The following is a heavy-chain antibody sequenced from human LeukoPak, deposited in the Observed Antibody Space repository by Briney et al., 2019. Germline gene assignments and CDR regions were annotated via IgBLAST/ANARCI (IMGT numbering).Heavy chain of an antibody. D-gene: IGHD2-2*02. V-gene: IGHV4-34*01. J-gene: IGHJ2*01. Sequence: PSETLSLTCAVYGGSFSGYYWSWIRQPPGKGLEWIGEINHSGSTNYNPSLKSRVTISVDTSENQFSLKLSSVTAADTAVYYCARVGYQLLYRYFDLWGRGTLVTVSS. CDR2: INHSGST. CDR1: GGSFSGYY. CDR3: ARVGYQLLYRYFDL.